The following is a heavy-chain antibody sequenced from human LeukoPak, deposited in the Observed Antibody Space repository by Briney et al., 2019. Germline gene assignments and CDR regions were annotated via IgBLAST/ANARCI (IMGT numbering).Heavy chain of an antibody. J-gene: IGHJ4*02. V-gene: IGHV1-3*01. CDR3: ARGPYGDYHFDY. D-gene: IGHD4-17*01. CDR2: INAGNGNT. Sequence: GASVKVSCKASGYTFTSYAMHWVRQAPGQRLEWMGWINAGNGNTKYSQKFQGRVTITRDTSASTAYMELGSLRSEDTAVYYCARGPYGDYHFDYWGQGTLVTVSS. CDR1: GYTFTSYA.